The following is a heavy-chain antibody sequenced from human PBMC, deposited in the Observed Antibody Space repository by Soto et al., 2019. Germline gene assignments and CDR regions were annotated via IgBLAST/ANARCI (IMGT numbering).Heavy chain of an antibody. D-gene: IGHD4-17*01. CDR3: VRDVTVTSYFDF. Sequence: QEQLVESGGGVVQPGRSLRLSCAASGFTFSRFGMHWVRQAPDKGLEWVAVIYSDGSHEFYSDSVKGRFTISRDNVENTLYLQMSILRAEDTAVYYCVRDVTVTSYFDFWGQGTLVTVSS. CDR1: GFTFSRFG. J-gene: IGHJ4*02. V-gene: IGHV3-33*01. CDR2: IYSDGSHE.